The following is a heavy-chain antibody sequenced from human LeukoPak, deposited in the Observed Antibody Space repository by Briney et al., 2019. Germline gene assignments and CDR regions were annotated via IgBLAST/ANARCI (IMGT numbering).Heavy chain of an antibody. CDR3: ARDLYGDSYVFDY. J-gene: IGHJ4*02. D-gene: IGHD3-16*01. CDR1: GYTFTSYA. V-gene: IGHV1-18*01. Sequence: GASVKDSCLTSGYTFTSYAISWVRQAPGQGREWMGWISAYNGDRKYAQKFQGRVTMTTDTSTRIVYMDLRSLTSDDTAMYFCARDLYGDSYVFDYWGQGTLVTVSS. CDR2: ISAYNGDR.